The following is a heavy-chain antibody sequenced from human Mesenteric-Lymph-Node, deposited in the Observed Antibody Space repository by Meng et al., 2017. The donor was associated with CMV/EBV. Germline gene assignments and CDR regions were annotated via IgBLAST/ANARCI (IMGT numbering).Heavy chain of an antibody. CDR3: ARGIRDDFWSGYFYYYGMDV. Sequence: SETLSLTCAVYGGSFSGYYWSWIRQPPGKGLEWIGEINHSGSTNYNPSLKSRVTISVDTSKNQFSLKLSPVTAADTAVYYCARGIRDDFWSGYFYYYGMDVWGQGTTVTVSS. CDR1: GGSFSGYY. CDR2: INHSGST. J-gene: IGHJ6*02. V-gene: IGHV4-34*01. D-gene: IGHD3-3*01.